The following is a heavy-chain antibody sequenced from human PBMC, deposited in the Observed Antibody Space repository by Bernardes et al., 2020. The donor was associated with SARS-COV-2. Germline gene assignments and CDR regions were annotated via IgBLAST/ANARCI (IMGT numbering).Heavy chain of an antibody. D-gene: IGHD3-22*01. V-gene: IGHV3-74*01. Sequence: GGSLRLSCAASGFTFGNYWMHWVRQGPGKGLVWVSRIKRDGSAASYADSVKGRFTISRDNAKNTLYLEMNSLRAEDTAVYFCARDPHNYDRSGYQDAFDIWGQGTMVTVSS. CDR2: IKRDGSAA. CDR3: ARDPHNYDRSGYQDAFDI. CDR1: GFTFGNYW. J-gene: IGHJ3*02.